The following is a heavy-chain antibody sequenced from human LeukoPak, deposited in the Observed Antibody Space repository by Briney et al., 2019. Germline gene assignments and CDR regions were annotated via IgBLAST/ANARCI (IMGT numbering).Heavy chain of an antibody. CDR2: INAGNGNT. D-gene: IGHD2-21*02. CDR1: GGTFSSYA. J-gene: IGHJ4*02. CDR3: ARDSSYCGGDCYPDY. Sequence: ASVKVSCKASGGTFSSYAISWVRQAPGQGLEWTGWINAGNGNTKYSQKFQGRVTITRDTSASTAYMELSSLRSEDTAVYYCARDSSYCGGDCYPDYWGQGTLVTVSS. V-gene: IGHV1-3*01.